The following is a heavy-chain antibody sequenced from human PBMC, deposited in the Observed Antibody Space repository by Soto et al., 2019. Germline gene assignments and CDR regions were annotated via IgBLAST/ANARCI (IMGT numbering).Heavy chain of an antibody. D-gene: IGHD3-22*01. CDR1: GYTFTSYD. CDR2: MNPNSGNT. Sequence: GASVKVSCKASGYTFTSYDINWVRQATGQGLEWMGWMNPNSGNTGYAQKFQGRVTMTRNTSISTAYMELSSLRSEDTAVYYCARGYYDSSGYLTYYYYGMDVWGQGTTVTVSS. CDR3: ARGYYDSSGYLTYYYYGMDV. J-gene: IGHJ6*02. V-gene: IGHV1-8*01.